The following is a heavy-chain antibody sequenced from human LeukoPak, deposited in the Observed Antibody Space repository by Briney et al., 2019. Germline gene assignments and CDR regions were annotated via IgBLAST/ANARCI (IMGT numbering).Heavy chain of an antibody. CDR2: IYYSGST. D-gene: IGHD3-10*01. CDR3: AAKDYGSGSYYKDDY. J-gene: IGHJ4*02. V-gene: IGHV4-31*09. Sequence: SQTLSLTCTVSGGSISSGGYYWSWIRQHPGKGLEWIGYIYYSGSTNYNPSLKSRVTISVDKSKNQFSLKLSSVTAADTAVYYCAAKDYGSGSYYKDDYWGQGTLVTVSS. CDR1: GGSISSGGYY.